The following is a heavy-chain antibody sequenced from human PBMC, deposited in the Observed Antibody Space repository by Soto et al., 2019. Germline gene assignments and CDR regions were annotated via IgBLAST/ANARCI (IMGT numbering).Heavy chain of an antibody. D-gene: IGHD1-7*01. J-gene: IGHJ6*02. V-gene: IGHV3-49*04. CDR2: IGSNTYGGTT. Sequence: HPGGSLRLSCTASGFTFGDYAMNWVRQAPGKGLEWVGFIGSNTYGGTTEYAASVKGRFTISRDDSGSIAYLQMNSLKPEDTAVYYCSRGTSRFDYGLDVWGQGTTVTVSS. CDR1: GFTFGDYA. CDR3: SRGTSRFDYGLDV.